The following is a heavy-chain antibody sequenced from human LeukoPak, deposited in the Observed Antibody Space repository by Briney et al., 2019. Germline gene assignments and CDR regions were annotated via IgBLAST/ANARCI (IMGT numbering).Heavy chain of an antibody. Sequence: SETLSLTCTVSGGSISSYYWSWIRQPPGKGLEWIGYIYYSGSTNYNPSLKSRVTISVNTSKNQFSLKLSSVTAADTAVYYCARGGLGELSLFMFDYWGQGTLVTVSS. CDR3: ARGGLGELSLFMFDY. D-gene: IGHD3-16*02. V-gene: IGHV4-59*01. J-gene: IGHJ4*02. CDR1: GGSISSYY. CDR2: IYYSGST.